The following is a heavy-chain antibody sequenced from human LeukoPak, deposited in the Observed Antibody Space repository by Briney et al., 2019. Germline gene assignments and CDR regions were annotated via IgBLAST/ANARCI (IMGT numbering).Heavy chain of an antibody. D-gene: IGHD3-22*01. Sequence: PSETLSLTCTVSGVSISSYYWSWIRQPPGKGLEWIGYIYYSGSTNYNPSLKSRVTISVDTSKNQFSLMLSSVTAADTAVYYCARVDYYDSSGPNFDYWGQGTLVTVSS. CDR3: ARVDYYDSSGPNFDY. CDR2: IYYSGST. J-gene: IGHJ4*02. CDR1: GVSISSYY. V-gene: IGHV4-59*01.